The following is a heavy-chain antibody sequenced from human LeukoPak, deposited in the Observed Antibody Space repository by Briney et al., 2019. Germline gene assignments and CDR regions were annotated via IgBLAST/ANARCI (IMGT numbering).Heavy chain of an antibody. Sequence: PGGSLRLSCAASGFTFSSYAMSWVRQAPGKGLEWVSAISGSGGSTYYADSVKGRFTISRDNSKNTLYLQMNSLRAEDTAVYYCAKNLPAAIFDDYYYGMDVWGQGTTVTVSS. V-gene: IGHV3-23*01. J-gene: IGHJ6*02. CDR2: ISGSGGST. D-gene: IGHD2-2*02. CDR1: GFTFSSYA. CDR3: AKNLPAAIFDDYYYGMDV.